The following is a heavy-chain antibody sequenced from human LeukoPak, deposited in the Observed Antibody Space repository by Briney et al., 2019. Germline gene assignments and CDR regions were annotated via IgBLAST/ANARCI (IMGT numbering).Heavy chain of an antibody. D-gene: IGHD2-8*02. V-gene: IGHV1-18*01. CDR3: ARQYTGGYGYYYYYYMDV. CDR1: GYTFTSYG. J-gene: IGHJ6*03. CDR2: ISAYNGNT. Sequence: ASVKVSCKASGYTFTSYGISWVRQAPGQGLEWMGWISAYNGNTNYAQKLQGRVTMTTDTSTSTAYMELRSLRSDDTAVYYCARQYTGGYGYYYYYYMDVWGKGTTVTVSS.